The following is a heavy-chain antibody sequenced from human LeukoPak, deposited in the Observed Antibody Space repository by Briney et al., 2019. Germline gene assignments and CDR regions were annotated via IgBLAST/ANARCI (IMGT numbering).Heavy chain of an antibody. V-gene: IGHV3-48*02. CDR1: GFTFSSYE. Sequence: GGSLRLSCAASGFTFSSYEMNWVRQAPGKGLEWVSYISISSGTIYYADSVKGRFTISRDDARNSLYLQMNSLRDEDTAVYYCARDHRYAFDYWGQGNLVTVSS. CDR3: ARDHRYAFDY. D-gene: IGHD1-1*01. J-gene: IGHJ4*02. CDR2: ISISSGTI.